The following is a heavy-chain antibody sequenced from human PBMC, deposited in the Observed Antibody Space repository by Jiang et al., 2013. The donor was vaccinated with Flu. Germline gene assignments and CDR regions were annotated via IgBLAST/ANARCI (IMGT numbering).Heavy chain of an antibody. J-gene: IGHJ4*02. CDR3: ATSHYYGSGSYYPDY. D-gene: IGHD3-10*01. V-gene: IGHV5-51*01. CDR2: IYPGDSDT. Sequence: IYPGDSDTRYSPSFQGQVTISADKSISTAYLQWSSLKASDTAMYYCATSHYYGSGSYYPDYWGQGTLVTVSS.